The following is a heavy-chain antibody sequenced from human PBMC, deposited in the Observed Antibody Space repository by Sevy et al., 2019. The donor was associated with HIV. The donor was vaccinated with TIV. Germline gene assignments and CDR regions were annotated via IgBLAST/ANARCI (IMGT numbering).Heavy chain of an antibody. J-gene: IGHJ3*02. D-gene: IGHD3-22*01. CDR2: FDPEDGET. CDR3: ATSPDYYDSSRDAFDI. CDR1: GYTLTESS. Sequence: ASLKVSCKVSGYTLTESSIHWVRQAPGKGLEWMGGFDPEDGETIYAQKFQGRVTMTEDTSTDTAYMELSSLRSEDTAVYYCATSPDYYDSSRDAFDIWGQGTMVTVSS. V-gene: IGHV1-24*01.